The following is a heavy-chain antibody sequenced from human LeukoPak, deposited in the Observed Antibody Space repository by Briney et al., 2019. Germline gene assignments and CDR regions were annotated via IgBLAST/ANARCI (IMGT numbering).Heavy chain of an antibody. CDR1: GFTFSSYS. Sequence: GGSLRLSCAASGFTFSSYSMNWVRQAPGKGLEWVSYISSSSSTIYYADSVKGRFTISRDNAKNSLYLQMNSLKTEDTAVYYCTRVGNSGGYYNPLDYWGQGTLVTVSS. J-gene: IGHJ4*02. V-gene: IGHV3-48*01. D-gene: IGHD3-22*01. CDR2: ISSSSSTI. CDR3: TRVGNSGGYYNPLDY.